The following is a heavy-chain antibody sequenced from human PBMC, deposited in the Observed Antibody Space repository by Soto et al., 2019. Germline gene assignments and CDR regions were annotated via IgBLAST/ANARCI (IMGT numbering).Heavy chain of an antibody. V-gene: IGHV3-30*19. CDR1: GFRFKSYV. CDR2: TTYDGNNK. Sequence: QVQLVESGGGVVQPGTSLRLSCAASGFRFKSYVMHWVRQAPGKGLEWVAFTTYDGNNKDYGDSVKGRFTVSRDNSQNTLHLRMDFMLPEATALYYCARWGTAGGFHLWGQRPLVSVSS. D-gene: IGHD3-16*01. J-gene: IGHJ5*02. CDR3: ARWGTAGGFHL.